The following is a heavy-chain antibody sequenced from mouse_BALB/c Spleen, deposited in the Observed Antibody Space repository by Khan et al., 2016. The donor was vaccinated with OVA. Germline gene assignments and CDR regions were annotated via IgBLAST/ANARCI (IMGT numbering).Heavy chain of an antibody. Sequence: QVQLQQSGAELVRPGSSVKISCKASGYSFSRSWMTWVKQRPGQGLEWIGQSYPGNGDTNYNGKFKGKATLNDDKSSSTAYMQLSILTSVDSAFYFGARGGGYGFTYWGHGTLVTVSA. V-gene: IGHV1-80*01. CDR2: SYPGNGDT. CDR3: ARGGGYGFTY. J-gene: IGHJ3*01. CDR1: GYSFSRSW. D-gene: IGHD2-2*01.